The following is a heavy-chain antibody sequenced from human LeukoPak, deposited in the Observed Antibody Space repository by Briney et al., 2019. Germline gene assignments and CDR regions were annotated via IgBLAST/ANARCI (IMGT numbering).Heavy chain of an antibody. Sequence: GGSLRLSCAASGFTVSSNYMSWVRQAPGKGLEWVSVIYSGGSTYYADSVEGRFTISRDNAKNSLYLQMNSLRAEDTAVYYCARDGVSMVRGVRVLDYYNYYMDVWGKGTTVTISS. CDR3: ARDGVSMVRGVRVLDYYNYYMDV. J-gene: IGHJ6*03. CDR2: IYSGGST. V-gene: IGHV3-66*01. CDR1: GFTVSSNY. D-gene: IGHD3-10*01.